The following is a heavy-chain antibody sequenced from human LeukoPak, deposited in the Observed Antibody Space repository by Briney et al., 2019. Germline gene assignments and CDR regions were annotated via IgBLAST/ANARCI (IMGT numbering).Heavy chain of an antibody. CDR1: GGSISSGSYY. Sequence: SQTLSLTCTVSGGSISSGSYYWSWIRQPAGKGLEWIGRIYTSGSTNYNPSLKSRVTISVDTSKNQFSLKLSSVTAADTAVYYCARETYDFWSGYGPYYFDYWGQGTLVTVSS. J-gene: IGHJ4*02. CDR3: ARETYDFWSGYGPYYFDY. CDR2: IYTSGST. D-gene: IGHD3-3*01. V-gene: IGHV4-61*02.